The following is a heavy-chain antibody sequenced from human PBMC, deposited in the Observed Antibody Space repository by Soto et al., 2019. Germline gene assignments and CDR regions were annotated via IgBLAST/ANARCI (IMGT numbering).Heavy chain of an antibody. J-gene: IGHJ4*02. CDR2: IYYSGGT. D-gene: IGHD5-18*01. CDR1: DDSGGSDY. CDR3: AGHRKTAMVFGF. V-gene: IGHV4-59*08. Sequence: QVQLQESGPGLVKASETLSLTCSVSDDSGGSDYWSWIRQPPGKGLEWLGYIYYSGGTNYNPALSSRVTTSIHRSKNQVSLKLRSVTAAETAAYHCAGHRKTAMVFGFWGQGALVTVSS.